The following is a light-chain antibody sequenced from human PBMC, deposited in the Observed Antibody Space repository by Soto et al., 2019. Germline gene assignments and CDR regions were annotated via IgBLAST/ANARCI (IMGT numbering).Light chain of an antibody. V-gene: IGKV3-20*01. CDR1: ESISSNY. CDR2: GAS. CDR3: QQYGSSPPCT. J-gene: IGKJ1*01. Sequence: IVLTQSPGTLYLSTGERATLACRATESISSNYLTWHQQKPGQAPRHPSYGASSRATGIPDRFSGSGSGKDFTLTISRLEPEDFAVYYCQQYGSSPPCTFGQGTKVEIK.